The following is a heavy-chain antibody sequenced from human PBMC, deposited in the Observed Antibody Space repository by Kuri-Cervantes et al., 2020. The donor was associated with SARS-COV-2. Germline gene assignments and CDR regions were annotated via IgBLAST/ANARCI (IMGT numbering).Heavy chain of an antibody. D-gene: IGHD3-3*01. V-gene: IGHV4-34*01. CDR1: GGSFSGYY. CDR2: INHSVST. Sequence: GSLRPSCAVYGGSFSGYYWGWIRQPPGKGLEWIGEINHSVSTNYNPSIKSRVTISGDTSKNQFSLKLSSVTAADTAVYYCARVGHHFSTDFWSGYREASNWFDPWGRGTLVTVSS. J-gene: IGHJ5*02. CDR3: ARVGHHFSTDFWSGYREASNWFDP.